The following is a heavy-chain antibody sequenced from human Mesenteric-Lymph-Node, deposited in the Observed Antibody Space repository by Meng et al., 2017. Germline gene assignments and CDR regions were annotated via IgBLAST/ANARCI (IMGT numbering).Heavy chain of an antibody. D-gene: IGHD1-1*01. Sequence: QGELVEAGGGVVQPGRSLSLSCEASGVTFSPYAMNWVRQAPGKGLEWVAVISHDGSKADYADSVKGRLTISRDNSYNTLYLQMKSLRPEDTAVYYCARDRGYNLNQIDYWGQGTLVTVSS. V-gene: IGHV3-30*01. CDR1: GVTFSPYA. J-gene: IGHJ4*02. CDR3: ARDRGYNLNQIDY. CDR2: ISHDGSKA.